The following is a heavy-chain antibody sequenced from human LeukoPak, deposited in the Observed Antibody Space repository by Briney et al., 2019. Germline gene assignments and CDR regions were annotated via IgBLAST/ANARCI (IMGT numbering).Heavy chain of an antibody. D-gene: IGHD6-19*01. CDR2: IYPGDSDT. CDR1: GYSFTSYW. J-gene: IGHJ4*02. Sequence: GESLQISCKGSGYSFTSYWISWVRQMPGKGLEWMGIIYPGDSDTRYSPSFQGQVTISADKSISTAYLQWSSLKASDTAMYYCARQLSDRSGWYPGHYWGQGTLVTVSS. V-gene: IGHV5-51*01. CDR3: ARQLSDRSGWYPGHY.